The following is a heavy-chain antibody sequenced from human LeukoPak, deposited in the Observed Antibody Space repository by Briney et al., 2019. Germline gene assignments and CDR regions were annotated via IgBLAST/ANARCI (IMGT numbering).Heavy chain of an antibody. J-gene: IGHJ4*02. CDR3: ARRDISSGWSFDY. CDR1: GGSIGNYH. CDR2: IHSSGST. Sequence: SETLSLTCTVSGGSIGNYHWSWIRQTAGKGLEWIGQIHSSGSTNYNPPLKSRVSMSIDTTKDQVSLTIRSVTAADTAFYYCARRDISSGWSFDYWGQGTLVTVSS. D-gene: IGHD6-19*01. V-gene: IGHV4-4*07.